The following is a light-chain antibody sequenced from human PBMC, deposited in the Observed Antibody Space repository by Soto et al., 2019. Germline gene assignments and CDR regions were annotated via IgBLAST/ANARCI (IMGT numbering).Light chain of an antibody. J-gene: IGKJ4*01. CDR3: MQGIHWLLP. CDR2: RVS. Sequence: DVVMTQSPLSLPVTLGQPASISCRSSQGLVYSDGNTYLNWFQQRPGHSPRRLIYRVSSRDSGVPNGFGGGGSGTDFALTIGLWEAEDVGVYYGMQGIHWLLPFGGGARGE. V-gene: IGKV2-30*01. CDR1: QGLVYSDGNTY.